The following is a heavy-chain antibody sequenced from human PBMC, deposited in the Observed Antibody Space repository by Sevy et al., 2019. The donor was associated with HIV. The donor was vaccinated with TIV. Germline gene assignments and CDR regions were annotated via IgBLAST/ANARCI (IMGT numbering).Heavy chain of an antibody. CDR3: ARVVGYVSGKYYKYYYDLDV. D-gene: IGHD3-10*01. V-gene: IGHV3-21*01. Sequence: GGSLRLSCAASGFSFNSYDMNWVRQAPWKGLEWVSSISSVSTIIYYGDSVRGRFSISRDNAKKSLYLQMNNLRVEDTAVYYCARVVGYVSGKYYKYYYDLDVWGQGTTVTASS. CDR1: GFSFNSYD. CDR2: ISSVSTII. J-gene: IGHJ6*02.